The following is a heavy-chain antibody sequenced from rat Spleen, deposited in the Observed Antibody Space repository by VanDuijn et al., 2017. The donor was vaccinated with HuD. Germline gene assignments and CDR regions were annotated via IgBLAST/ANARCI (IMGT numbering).Heavy chain of an antibody. CDR1: GFTFSDYY. V-gene: IGHV5-22*01. J-gene: IGHJ2*01. Sequence: EVQLVESGGGLVQPGRSMKLSCVASGFTFSDYYMAWVRQAPKKGLEWVASISSEGIYYGDSVKGRFTISRDNTKSTLYLQMNSLRSEDTATYYCASPGGDFDYWGQGVMVTVSS. CDR3: ASPGGDFDY. CDR2: ISSEGI.